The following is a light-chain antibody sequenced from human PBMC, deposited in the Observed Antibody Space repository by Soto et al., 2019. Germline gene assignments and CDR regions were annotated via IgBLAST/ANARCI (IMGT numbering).Light chain of an antibody. CDR1: QSVDSTY. CDR3: QQYATSPPMYT. CDR2: ATS. V-gene: IGKV3-20*01. Sequence: EIVLTQSPGTLSLSPGERATLSCRASQSVDSTYLAWYQQKPDQSPRLLIYATSTRAAGIPDRFSGSGSRTDFTHTSSRLEPDDVAVYYCQQYATSPPMYTFGQGTKVKIK. J-gene: IGKJ2*01.